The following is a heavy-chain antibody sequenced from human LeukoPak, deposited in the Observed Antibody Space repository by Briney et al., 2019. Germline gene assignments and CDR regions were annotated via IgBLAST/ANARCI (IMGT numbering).Heavy chain of an antibody. CDR1: GYTFTGYY. V-gene: IGHV1-2*02. D-gene: IGHD4-17*01. J-gene: IGHJ4*02. CDR2: INPNSGGT. CDR3: ARGDDYGDSLDY. Sequence: ASVKVSCKASGYTFTGYYMHWVRQAPGHGLEWMGWINPNSGGTNYAQKFQGRVTMTRDTSISTAYMELSRLRSDDTAVYYCARGDDYGDSLDYWGQGTLVTVSS.